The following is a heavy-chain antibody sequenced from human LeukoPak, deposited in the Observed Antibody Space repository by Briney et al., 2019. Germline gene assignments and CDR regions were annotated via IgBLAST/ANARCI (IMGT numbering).Heavy chain of an antibody. Sequence: SETLSLTCTVSGGSISSYYWSWIRQPPGKGLEWIGYIYYSGSTNYNPSLKSRVTISVDTSKNQFSLKLSSVTAADTAVYYCARVGTTIFGVDKNTWFDPWGQEPLVTVSP. CDR1: GGSISSYY. D-gene: IGHD3-3*01. CDR3: ARVGTTIFGVDKNTWFDP. V-gene: IGHV4-59*01. J-gene: IGHJ5*02. CDR2: IYYSGST.